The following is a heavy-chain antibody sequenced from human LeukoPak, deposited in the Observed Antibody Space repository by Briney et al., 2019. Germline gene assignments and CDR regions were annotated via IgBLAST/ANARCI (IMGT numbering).Heavy chain of an antibody. D-gene: IGHD5-12*01. CDR2: INHSGST. CDR1: GGSFSGYY. V-gene: IGHV4-34*01. CDR3: ARGSEVDIVATVHFDY. Sequence: MASETLSLTCAVYGGSFSGYYWSWIRQPPGKGLEWIGEINHSGSTNYNPSLKSRVTISVDTSKNQFSLKLSSVTAADTAVYYCARGSEVDIVATVHFDYWGQGTLVTVSS. J-gene: IGHJ4*02.